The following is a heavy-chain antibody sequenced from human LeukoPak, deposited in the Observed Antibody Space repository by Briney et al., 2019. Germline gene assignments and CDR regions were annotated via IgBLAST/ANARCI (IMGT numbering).Heavy chain of an antibody. CDR1: GGSISSSNW. J-gene: IGHJ4*02. D-gene: IGHD6-6*01. CDR3: ARGNWRSKSIDFDS. V-gene: IGHV4-4*02. Sequence: SGTLSLTCAVSGGSISSSNWWRWVRQPPGKGLEWIGEIYHSGSTNYNPSLKSRVTISVDKSKNQFSLKLSSVTAADTAAYFCARGNWRSKSIDFDSWGQGTLVTVSS. CDR2: IYHSGST.